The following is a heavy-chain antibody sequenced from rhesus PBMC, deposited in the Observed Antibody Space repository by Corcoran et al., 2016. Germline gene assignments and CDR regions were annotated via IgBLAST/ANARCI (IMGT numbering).Heavy chain of an antibody. Sequence: QLQLQESGPGLVKPSETLSVTCAVSGGSISSCYWSWIRQAPGKGVEWIGYIYGSGSSTNYDAALKSRVTLSVDTSKNQFSLKLSSVTAADTAVYYCVRIGGARKYNSLDVWGRGVLVTVSS. CDR3: VRIGGARKYNSLDV. CDR2: IYGSGSST. D-gene: IGHD1-44*02. J-gene: IGHJ5-2*02. V-gene: IGHV4-169*01. CDR1: GGSISSCY.